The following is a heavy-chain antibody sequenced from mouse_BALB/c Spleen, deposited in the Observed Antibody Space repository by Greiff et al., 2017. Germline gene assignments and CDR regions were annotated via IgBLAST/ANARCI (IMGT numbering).Heavy chain of an antibody. CDR3: ARQNWDYFDY. CDR2: ISSGGGST. V-gene: IGHV5-12-1*01. J-gene: IGHJ2*01. D-gene: IGHD4-1*01. Sequence: DVKLVESGGGLVKPGGSLKLSCAASGFAFSSYDMSWVRQTPEKRLEWVAYISSGGGSTYYPDTVKGRFTISRDNAKNTLYLQMSSLKSEDTAMYYCARQNWDYFDYWGQGTTLTVSS. CDR1: GFAFSSYD.